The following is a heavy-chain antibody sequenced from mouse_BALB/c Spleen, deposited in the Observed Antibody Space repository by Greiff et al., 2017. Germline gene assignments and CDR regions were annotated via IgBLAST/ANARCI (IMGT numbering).Heavy chain of an antibody. D-gene: IGHD3-3*01. V-gene: IGHV1-80*01. CDR1: GYAFSSSW. CDR2: IYPGDGDT. Sequence: VQLQQSGAELVRPGSSVKISCKASGYAFSSSWMNWVKQRPGQGLEWIGRIYPGDGDTNYNGKFKGKATLTADKSSSTAYMQLSSLTSVDSAVYFCARGHGHYYAMDYWGQGTSVTVSS. CDR3: ARGHGHYYAMDY. J-gene: IGHJ4*01.